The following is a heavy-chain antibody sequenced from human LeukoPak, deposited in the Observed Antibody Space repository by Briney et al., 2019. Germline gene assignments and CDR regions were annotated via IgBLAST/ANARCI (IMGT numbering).Heavy chain of an antibody. CDR1: GGSISSGSYY. V-gene: IGHV4-39*07. Sequence: SETLSLTCTVSGGSISSGSYYWSWIRQPPGKGLEWIGEINHSGSTNYNPSLKSRVTISVDTSKNQFSLKLSSVTAADTAVYYCARFPSRNTMVRGVIDYWGQGTLVTVSS. J-gene: IGHJ4*02. D-gene: IGHD3-10*01. CDR2: INHSGST. CDR3: ARFPSRNTMVRGVIDY.